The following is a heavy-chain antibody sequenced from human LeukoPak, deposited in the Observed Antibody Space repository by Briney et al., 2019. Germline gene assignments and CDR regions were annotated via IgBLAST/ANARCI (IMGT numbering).Heavy chain of an antibody. D-gene: IGHD2-8*01. V-gene: IGHV3-23*01. CDR1: GFTFSNYG. CDR3: VEDCTNGVCYAFDI. J-gene: IGHJ3*02. CDR2: ISGNGGST. Sequence: PGGSLRLSCAASGFTFSNYGMSWVRQAPGKGLEWVSAISGNGGSTYYADSVKGRFPISRDNSKNTLYLQMNSLRAEVTAVYYCVEDCTNGVCYAFDIWGQGTMVTVAS.